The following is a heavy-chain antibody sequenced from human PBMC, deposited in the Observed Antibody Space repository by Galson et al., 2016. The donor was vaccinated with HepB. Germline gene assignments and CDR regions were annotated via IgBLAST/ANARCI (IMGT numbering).Heavy chain of an antibody. Sequence: TLSPTCTVSGCSISSGGDYWSWIRQHPGKGLEWSGYIYYSGSTYYNTSLKRPVTISVDTSKTQFSLKLSSVTASDTAVFYCARVPLYYVSSGSPRVNDAFDIWGQGTMVTVSS. J-gene: IGHJ3*02. CDR3: ARVPLYYVSSGSPRVNDAFDI. CDR1: GCSISSGGDY. CDR2: IYYSGST. D-gene: IGHD3-22*01. V-gene: IGHV4-31*01.